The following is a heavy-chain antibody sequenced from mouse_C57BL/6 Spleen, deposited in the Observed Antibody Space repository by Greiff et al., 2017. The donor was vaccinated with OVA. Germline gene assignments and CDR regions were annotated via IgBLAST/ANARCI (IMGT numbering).Heavy chain of an antibody. J-gene: IGHJ4*01. CDR3: ARSLVYYYGSSYVVEAMDY. Sequence: VQLQQPGAELVMPGASVKLSCKASGYTFTSYWMHWVKQRPGQGLEWIGEIDPSDSYTTYNQKFKGKSTLTVDKSSSTAYMQLISLTSEDSAVYYCARSLVYYYGSSYVVEAMDYWGQGTSVTVSS. CDR2: IDPSDSYT. CDR1: GYTFTSYW. V-gene: IGHV1-69*01. D-gene: IGHD1-1*01.